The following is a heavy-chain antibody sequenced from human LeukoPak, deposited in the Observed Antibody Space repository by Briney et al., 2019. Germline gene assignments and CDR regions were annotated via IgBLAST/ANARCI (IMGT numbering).Heavy chain of an antibody. D-gene: IGHD3-22*01. Sequence: PSETLSLTCTVSGYSISSGYYWGWIRQPPGKGLEWIGSIYHSGSTYCNPSLKSRVTISVGTSKNQFSLKLSSVTAADTAVYYRARAPSDSSGYSSYYYYMDVWGKGTTVTVSS. V-gene: IGHV4-38-2*02. J-gene: IGHJ6*03. CDR1: GYSISSGYY. CDR3: ARAPSDSSGYSSYYYYMDV. CDR2: IYHSGST.